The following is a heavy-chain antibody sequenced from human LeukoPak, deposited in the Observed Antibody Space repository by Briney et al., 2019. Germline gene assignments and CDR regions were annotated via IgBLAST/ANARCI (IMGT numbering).Heavy chain of an antibody. CDR1: GESVSSKSAA. J-gene: IGHJ4*02. V-gene: IGHV6-1*01. CDR2: TYYRAKWYN. D-gene: IGHD3-9*01. Sequence: SQTLSLTCAISGESVSSKSAAWNCIRQSPSRGLEWLGRTYYRAKWYNDYAVSVKSRISVNPDTPKNQFSLQLSSVTPEDTAVYYCARAYYDISTGYLDYWGQGTLVTVSP. CDR3: ARAYYDISTGYLDY.